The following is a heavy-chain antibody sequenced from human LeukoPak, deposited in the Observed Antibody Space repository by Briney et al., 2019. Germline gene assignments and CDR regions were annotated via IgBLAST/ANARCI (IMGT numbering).Heavy chain of an antibody. CDR3: ARVYCTNGVCYKFDSFFDY. CDR2: IYYSGST. V-gene: IGHV4-59*01. D-gene: IGHD2-8*01. J-gene: IGHJ4*02. Sequence: SETLSLTCTVSGGSISSYYWSWIRQPPGKGLEWIGYIYYSGSTNYNPSLKSRVTISVDTSKNQFSLKLSSVTATDTAVYYCARVYCTNGVCYKFDSFFDYWGQGTLVTVSS. CDR1: GGSISSYY.